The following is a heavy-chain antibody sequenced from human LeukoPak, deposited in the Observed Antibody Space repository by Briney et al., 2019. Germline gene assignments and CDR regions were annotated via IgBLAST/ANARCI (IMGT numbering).Heavy chain of an antibody. CDR2: INHSGST. CDR3: ARLYGSGSYYNY. Sequence: SETLSLTCTVYGGSFSGYYWSWIRQPPGKGLEWIGEINHSGSTNYSPSLKSRVTISVDTSKNQFSLKLSSVTAADTAVYYCARLYGSGSYYNYWGQGTLVTVSS. J-gene: IGHJ4*02. CDR1: GGSFSGYY. D-gene: IGHD3-10*01. V-gene: IGHV4-34*01.